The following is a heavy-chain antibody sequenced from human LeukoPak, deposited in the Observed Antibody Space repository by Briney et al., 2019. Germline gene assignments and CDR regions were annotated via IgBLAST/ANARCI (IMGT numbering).Heavy chain of an antibody. Sequence: SGTLSLTCAVYGGSFSGYYWSWIRQPPGKGLEWIGEINHSGSTNYNPSLKSRVTISVDTSKNQFSLKLSSVTAADTAVYYCARFLSSGWYKQVGFDPWGQGTLVTVSS. CDR2: INHSGST. J-gene: IGHJ5*02. CDR1: GGSFSGYY. D-gene: IGHD6-19*01. V-gene: IGHV4-34*01. CDR3: ARFLSSGWYKQVGFDP.